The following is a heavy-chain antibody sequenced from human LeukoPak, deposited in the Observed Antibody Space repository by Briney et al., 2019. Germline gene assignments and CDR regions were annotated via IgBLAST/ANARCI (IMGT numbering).Heavy chain of an antibody. V-gene: IGHV4-34*01. CDR3: ARYWGSGWTFDY. J-gene: IGHJ4*02. Sequence: SETLSLTCAAYGGSFSGYYWSWIRQPPGKGLEWIGEINHSGSTNYNPSLKSRVTISVDTSKNQFSLKLSSVTAADTAVYYCARYWGSGWTFDYWGQGTLVTVSS. CDR1: GGSFSGYY. D-gene: IGHD6-19*01. CDR2: INHSGST.